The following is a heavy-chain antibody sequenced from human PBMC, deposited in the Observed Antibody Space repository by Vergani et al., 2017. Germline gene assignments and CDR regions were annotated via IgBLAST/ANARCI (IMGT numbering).Heavy chain of an antibody. Sequence: VQLLESGGGLVQPGGSLRVSCAASGFTLSSDAMSWVRQAPGKGQDWVSDINRGSTTYYADSVKVRFTISRDNSKNTVFLQLNSLRADDTAVSYCAKEGRSYITPWVAGWVQGTLVTVSS. D-gene: IGHD1-14*01. V-gene: IGHV3-23*01. J-gene: IGHJ4*02. CDR2: INRGSTT. CDR3: AKEGRSYITPWVAG. CDR1: GFTLSSDA.